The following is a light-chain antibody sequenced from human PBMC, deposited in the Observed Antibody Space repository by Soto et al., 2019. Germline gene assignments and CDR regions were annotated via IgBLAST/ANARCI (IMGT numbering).Light chain of an antibody. CDR1: SSNIGSTT. CDR2: TNN. CDR3: AAWDDGLNGWV. J-gene: IGLJ3*02. Sequence: QSVLTQPPSASGTPGQRVTISCSGSSSNIGSTTVSWYQQLPGTAPKLLIYTNNQRPSGVPDRFSGSKSDTSASLAISGLQSEDEADYYCAAWDDGLNGWVFGGGTKLTVL. V-gene: IGLV1-44*01.